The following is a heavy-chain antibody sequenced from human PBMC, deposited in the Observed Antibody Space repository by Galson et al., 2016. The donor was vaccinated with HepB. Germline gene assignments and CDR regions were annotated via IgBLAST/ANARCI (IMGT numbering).Heavy chain of an antibody. CDR3: ARDSSSCGRWYFDV. Sequence: SLRLSCAASGFTFNDYGMHWVRQTPGKGLEWVSGIGWDGANIAYAESVRGRFSISRDNGEDSLYLQMDNVKFEDTAMYFCARDSSSCGRWYFDVWGRGTLVIVSS. V-gene: IGHV3-9*01. CDR2: IGWDGANI. CDR1: GFTFNDYG. J-gene: IGHJ2*01. D-gene: IGHD6-19*01.